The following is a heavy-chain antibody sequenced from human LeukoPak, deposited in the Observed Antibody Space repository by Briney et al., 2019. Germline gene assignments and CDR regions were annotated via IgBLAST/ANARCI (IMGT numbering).Heavy chain of an antibody. D-gene: IGHD2-2*01. J-gene: IGHJ4*02. CDR1: GDSISSGGYY. Sequence: SQTLSLTCTVSGDSISSGGYYWSWIRQPPGKGLEWIRYIYHSGSTYYNPSLKSRVTISVDRSKNQFSLKLSSVTAADTAVYYCAMAVVVPAALNGPFDYWGQGTLVTVSS. V-gene: IGHV4-30-2*01. CDR2: IYHSGST. CDR3: AMAVVVPAALNGPFDY.